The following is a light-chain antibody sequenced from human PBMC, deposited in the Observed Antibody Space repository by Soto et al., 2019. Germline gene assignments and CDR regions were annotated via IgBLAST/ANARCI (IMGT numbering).Light chain of an antibody. CDR3: NPYTSRNTFV. CDR1: SSDVGGYNY. J-gene: IGLJ1*01. CDR2: EVS. Sequence: QSALTQPASVSGSPGQSITIFCTGTSSDVGGYNYVSWYQQHPGKAPKLMIYEVSNRPSGVSNRFSGSKSGNTASLTISGLQPEDEADYYCNPYTSRNTFVLGTGTKVTVL. V-gene: IGLV2-14*01.